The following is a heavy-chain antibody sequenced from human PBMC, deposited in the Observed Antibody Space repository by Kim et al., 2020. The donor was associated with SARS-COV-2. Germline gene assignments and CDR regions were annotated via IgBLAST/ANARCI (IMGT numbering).Heavy chain of an antibody. D-gene: IGHD3-22*01. CDR3: AAARKPYSMIGRH. CDR2: ITHSGDT. V-gene: IGHV4-34*01. CDR1: GGSFSNYY. Sequence: SETLSLTCAVYGGSFSNYYWNWIRQAPGKGLEWIGEITHSGDTNYIPSLKNRVTMSADTAKNQFSLKLSSVTAADTAVYYCAAARKPYSMIGRHWGQGTLVTVSS. J-gene: IGHJ4*02.